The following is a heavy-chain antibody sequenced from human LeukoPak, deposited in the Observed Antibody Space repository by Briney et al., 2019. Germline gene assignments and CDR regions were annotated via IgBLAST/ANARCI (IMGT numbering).Heavy chain of an antibody. V-gene: IGHV6-1*01. Sequence: SQTLSLTCAISGDSVSTNSVGWNWIRQSPSRGLEWLGRTHCNSNCYNDYGASVKSRITINADTSKNHFSLQLNSVTAADMAVYYCARGRGEGRGIAMIRGVRAPSYNWFDPWGHGTLVTVSS. CDR2: THCNSNCYN. J-gene: IGHJ5*02. CDR3: ARGRGEGRGIAMIRGVRAPSYNWFDP. CDR1: GDSVSTNSVG. D-gene: IGHD3-10*01.